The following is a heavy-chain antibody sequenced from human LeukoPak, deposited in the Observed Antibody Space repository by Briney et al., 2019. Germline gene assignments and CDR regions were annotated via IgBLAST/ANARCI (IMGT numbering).Heavy chain of an antibody. V-gene: IGHV3-48*03. Sequence: PGGSLRLSCAASGSTFSSYEMNWVRQAPGKGLEWVSYISSSGSTIYYADSVKGRFTISRDNAKNSLYLQMNSLRAEDTAVYYCARKASYGSGSYFGYWGQGTLVTVSS. CDR2: ISSSGSTI. CDR3: ARKASYGSGSYFGY. D-gene: IGHD3-10*01. J-gene: IGHJ4*02. CDR1: GSTFSSYE.